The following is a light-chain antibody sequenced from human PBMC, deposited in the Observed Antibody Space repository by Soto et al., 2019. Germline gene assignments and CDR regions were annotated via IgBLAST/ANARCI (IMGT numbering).Light chain of an antibody. CDR3: SSYTSSSTYV. V-gene: IGLV2-14*01. J-gene: IGLJ1*01. CDR2: EVN. Sequence: QSALTQPPSASGSPGQSVTISCTGTSSDVGAYNYVSWYQQHPGRAPKLMIYEVNNRPSGVSNRFSGSKSGTTASLTISGLQAEDEADYYCSSYTSSSTYVFGTGTKLTVL. CDR1: SSDVGAYNY.